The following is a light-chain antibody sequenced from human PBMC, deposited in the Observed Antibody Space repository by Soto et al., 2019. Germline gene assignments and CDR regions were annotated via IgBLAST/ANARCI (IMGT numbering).Light chain of an antibody. J-gene: IGKJ1*01. CDR3: QHHHRSSER. CDR1: QTISSW. CDR2: KAS. V-gene: IGKV1-5*03. Sequence: DVKMTQGPSALSGTVGDRVASTGRASQTISSWLAWYQQKPGKAPKLLIYKASTLKSGVPSRISDTGSGTGFAIPTSPLQPADVSTYDYQHHHRSSERFGQGTKVDIK.